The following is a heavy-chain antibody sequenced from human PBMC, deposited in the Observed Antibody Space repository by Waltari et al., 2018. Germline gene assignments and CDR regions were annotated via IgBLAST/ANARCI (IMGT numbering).Heavy chain of an antibody. Sequence: EVQLVESGGGLVKPWGSLRLSCAASGFTFSSYSMNWVRQAPGKGLEWVSSISSSSSYIYYADSVKGRFTISRDNAKNSLYLQMNSLRAEDTAVYYCARDPCSSTSCYTYLFNYWGQGTLVTVSS. CDR3: ARDPCSSTSCYTYLFNY. D-gene: IGHD2-2*02. CDR1: GFTFSSYS. CDR2: ISSSSSYI. V-gene: IGHV3-21*01. J-gene: IGHJ4*02.